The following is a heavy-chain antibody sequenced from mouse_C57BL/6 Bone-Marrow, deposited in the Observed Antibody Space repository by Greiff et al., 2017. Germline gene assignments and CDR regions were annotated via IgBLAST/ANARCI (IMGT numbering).Heavy chain of an antibody. D-gene: IGHD4-1*02. CDR1: GFTFSDFY. Sequence: EVTLVESGGGLVQSGRSLRLSCATSGFTFSDFYMEWVRHAPGKGLEWIAASRNKANDYPTEYSASVKGRFIVSRDTSQSIRYLQMKALRAEDTAIYYCARVSSTGTGYYFDYWGQGTTLTVSS. J-gene: IGHJ2*01. V-gene: IGHV7-1*01. CDR3: ARVSSTGTGYYFDY. CDR2: SRNKANDYPT.